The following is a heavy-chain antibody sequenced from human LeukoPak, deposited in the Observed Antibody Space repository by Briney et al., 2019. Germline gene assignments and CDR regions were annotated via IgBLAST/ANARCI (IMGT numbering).Heavy chain of an antibody. Sequence: DPSQTLSLTCAVSGGSISSGGYSWSWIRQPPGRGLEWIGYIYHSGSTYYNPSLKSRVTISVDRSKNQFSLELSSVTAADTAVYYCARGYYDSWDYWGQGTLVTVSS. CDR3: ARGYYDSWDY. CDR2: IYHSGST. J-gene: IGHJ4*02. CDR1: GGSISSGGYS. V-gene: IGHV4-30-2*01. D-gene: IGHD3-22*01.